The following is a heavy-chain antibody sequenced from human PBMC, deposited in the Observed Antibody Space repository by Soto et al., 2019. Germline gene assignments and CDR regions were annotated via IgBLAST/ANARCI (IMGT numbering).Heavy chain of an antibody. CDR2: ISSSSSYI. V-gene: IGHV3-21*01. Sequence: GSLRLSCAASGFTFSSYSMNWVRQAPGKGLEWVSSISSSSSYIYYADSVKGRFTISRDNAKNSLYLQMNSLRAEDTAVYYCASGTVTTGTFDPWGQGTLVTVSS. CDR1: GFTFSSYS. CDR3: ASGTVTTGTFDP. J-gene: IGHJ5*02. D-gene: IGHD4-17*01.